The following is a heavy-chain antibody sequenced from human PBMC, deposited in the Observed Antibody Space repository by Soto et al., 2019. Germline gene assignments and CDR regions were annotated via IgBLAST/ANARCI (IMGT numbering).Heavy chain of an antibody. CDR1: GYTFTTYA. V-gene: IGHV1-3*01. Sequence: GASVKVSCKASGYTFTTYAIHWVRQAPGQGLEWMGWINAGNGNTEFSERFRGRVTITRDTSASTAHMQLTSVTVEDTAVYYCATSYGNAWYTYWGQGTQVTVSS. CDR3: ATSYGNAWYTY. J-gene: IGHJ4*02. D-gene: IGHD6-13*01. CDR2: INAGNGNT.